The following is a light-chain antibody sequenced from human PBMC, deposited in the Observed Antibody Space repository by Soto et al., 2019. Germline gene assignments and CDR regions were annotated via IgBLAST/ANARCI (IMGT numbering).Light chain of an antibody. CDR2: EDN. CDR3: QSYDSNNWV. V-gene: IGLV6-57*02. CDR1: SGRIASNY. J-gene: IGLJ3*02. Sequence: FMLTQPHSVSESPGKTVTISCTGSSGRIASNYVQWYQQRPGSAPTTVIYEDNQRPSGVPDRFSGSIDSSSNSASLTISGLKTEDEADYYCQSYDSNNWVFGGGTKLTVL.